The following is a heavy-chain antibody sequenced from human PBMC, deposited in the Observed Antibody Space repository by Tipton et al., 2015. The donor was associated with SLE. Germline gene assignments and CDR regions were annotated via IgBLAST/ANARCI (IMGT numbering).Heavy chain of an antibody. CDR1: GDSFSSGSSS. J-gene: IGHJ6*03. CDR3: VKSVVVVSPKDYYYYMDV. Sequence: TLSLTCTVSGDSFSSGSSSWNWVRQPAGKGLEWIGLIYNSGITNYNPPHQSRVTLSVDRSKNQFSLRLSSVTAADTGVYYCVKSVVVVSPKDYYYYMDVWCNGTTVTVSS. CDR2: IYNSGIT. D-gene: IGHD2-15*01. V-gene: IGHV4-61*02.